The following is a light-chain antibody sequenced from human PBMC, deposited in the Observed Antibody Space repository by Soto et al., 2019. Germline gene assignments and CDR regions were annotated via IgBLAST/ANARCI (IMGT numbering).Light chain of an antibody. CDR1: QSVSSN. CDR3: QQYNYWPPWT. J-gene: IGKJ1*01. CDR2: GAS. Sequence: ETVMTQSPVALSVSPGDTATLSCRASQSVSSNLAWYQQKPGQAPRLLIYGASTRATGIPARFSGSGSGTEFTLTISSLQSEDLAVYYCQQYNYWPPWTFGQGTKVDIK. V-gene: IGKV3-15*01.